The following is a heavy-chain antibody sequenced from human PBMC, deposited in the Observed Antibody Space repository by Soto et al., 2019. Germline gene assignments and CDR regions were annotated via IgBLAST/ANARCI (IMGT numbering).Heavy chain of an antibody. CDR2: ISANGGGT. CDR1: GFTFRSYD. J-gene: IGHJ4*02. Sequence: GGSLRLSCAASGFTFRSYDMSWVRQAPGKGLEWVSHISANGGGTYYVDSVKGRFTISRDNSKNTLYLQMNSLRAEDTAVYYCAKEWAPAPFDYWGQGTLVTVSS. V-gene: IGHV3-23*01. CDR3: AKEWAPAPFDY.